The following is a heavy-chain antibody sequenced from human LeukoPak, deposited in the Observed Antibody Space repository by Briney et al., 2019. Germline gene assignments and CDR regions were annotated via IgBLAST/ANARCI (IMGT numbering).Heavy chain of an antibody. J-gene: IGHJ5*02. CDR2: ISTYNGNT. D-gene: IGHD1-7*01. CDR3: ARYNWNYGEWFDP. CDR1: GYTFTSYG. Sequence: ASVKVSCKASGYTFTSYGISWVRQAPGQGLEWMGWISTYNGNTKYAQKLQGRVTMTTDTSTSTAYMELRSLRSDDTAVYYCARYNWNYGEWFDPWGQGTLVTVSS. V-gene: IGHV1-18*01.